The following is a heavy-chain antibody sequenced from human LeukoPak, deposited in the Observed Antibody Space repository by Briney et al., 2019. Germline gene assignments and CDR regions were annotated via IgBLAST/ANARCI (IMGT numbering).Heavy chain of an antibody. V-gene: IGHV1-69*06. CDR3: ARGGVGATTYVWFDP. J-gene: IGHJ5*02. Sequence: SVKVSCKTSGDTFTTYAIIWVRQAPGQGLEWMGGIIPMFGTPNYAQRLQGRVTITADKSTKTAYMELSSLRSEDTAVYYCARGGVGATTYVWFDPWGQGTLVTVSS. D-gene: IGHD1-26*01. CDR2: IIPMFGTP. CDR1: GDTFTTYA.